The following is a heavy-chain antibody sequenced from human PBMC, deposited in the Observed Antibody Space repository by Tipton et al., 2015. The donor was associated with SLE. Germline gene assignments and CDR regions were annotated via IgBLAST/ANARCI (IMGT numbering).Heavy chain of an antibody. V-gene: IGHV4-34*01. D-gene: IGHD3-22*01. CDR2: INHSRGT. CDR1: GGSFSDFL. CDR3: ARDEYRYDTTGYHLLGHFDF. Sequence: LRLSCDVSGGSFSDFLWSWIRQPPGKGLQWVGEINHSRGTSYNPSLKSRVTISVDTSKNQFSLNLSSVTAADTAVYYCARDEYRYDTTGYHLLGHFDFWGQGTLVTVSS. J-gene: IGHJ4*02.